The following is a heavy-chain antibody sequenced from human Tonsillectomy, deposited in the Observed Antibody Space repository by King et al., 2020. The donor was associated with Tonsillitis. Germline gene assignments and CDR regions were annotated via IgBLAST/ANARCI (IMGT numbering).Heavy chain of an antibody. CDR2: ISYDGSDK. Sequence: VQLVESGGGVVQPGRSLRLSCAASGFTFSNYGMHWVRQAPGKGLEWVAVISYDGSDKYYADSVKGRFTISRDNSRNTLYLQMNSLRAEDTAVYYCAKGPAAELWPTFLDYWGQGTLVTVSS. J-gene: IGHJ4*02. V-gene: IGHV3-30*18. D-gene: IGHD5-18*01. CDR3: AKGPAAELWPTFLDY. CDR1: GFTFSNYG.